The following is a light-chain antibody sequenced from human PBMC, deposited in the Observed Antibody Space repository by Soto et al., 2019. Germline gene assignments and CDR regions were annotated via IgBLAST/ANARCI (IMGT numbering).Light chain of an antibody. Sequence: IQLTQSPSSLSASVGDRVTITCRASQGISSYLAWYQQKPGKAPKLLIYAASTLQSGVPSRFSGSGSGTDFTLTISSLQPEYFPTYYCQQLNSHPRTFGQGTKVEIK. CDR2: AAS. J-gene: IGKJ1*01. CDR3: QQLNSHPRT. V-gene: IGKV1-9*01. CDR1: QGISSY.